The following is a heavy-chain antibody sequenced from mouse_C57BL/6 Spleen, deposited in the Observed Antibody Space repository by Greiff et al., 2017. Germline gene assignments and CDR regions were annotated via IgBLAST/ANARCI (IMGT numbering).Heavy chain of an antibody. D-gene: IGHD3-2*02. J-gene: IGHJ3*01. V-gene: IGHV1-74*01. CDR3: AIYGGSSGYAGFAY. CDR1: GYTFTRYW. CDR2: IHPADSDT. Sequence: QVQLKQPGAELVKPGASVKVSCKASGYTFTRYWMNWVKQRPGQGLEWIGRIHPADSDTYYNQKFKGKATLTVEKSSSTAYMQLSSLKSEGSAVYYCAIYGGSSGYAGFAYWGQGTLVTVSA.